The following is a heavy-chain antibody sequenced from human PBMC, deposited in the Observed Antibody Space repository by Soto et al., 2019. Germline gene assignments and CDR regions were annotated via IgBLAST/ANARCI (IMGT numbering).Heavy chain of an antibody. CDR2: SDPGDSDT. CDR3: ASLGPHIVGGDYFGY. J-gene: IGHJ4*02. V-gene: IGHV5-51*01. D-gene: IGHD2-21*01. CDR1: GDSCTSYW. Sequence: GESPKISCRGSGDSCTSYWIGWVRQRPGKGLEWMGISDPGDSDTRYSTSFQGQVTITADKSSSTAYLQWSSLNASDTAMYFCASLGPHIVGGDYFGYWGQGTLVTLSS.